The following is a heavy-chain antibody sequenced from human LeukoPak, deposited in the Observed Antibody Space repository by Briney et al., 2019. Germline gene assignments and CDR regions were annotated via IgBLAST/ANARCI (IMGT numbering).Heavy chain of an antibody. CDR3: ARDGGDELRFLEWLLWHDY. V-gene: IGHV3-7*01. Sequence: GGSLRLSCVASGFTFSDYWMSWVRQAPGKGLEWVANIKSDESERFFLDSVKGRFTISRDNAKNSLYLQMNSLRAEDTAVYYCARDGGDELRFLEWLLWHDYWGQGTLVTVSS. CDR2: IKSDESER. D-gene: IGHD3-3*01. CDR1: GFTFSDYW. J-gene: IGHJ4*02.